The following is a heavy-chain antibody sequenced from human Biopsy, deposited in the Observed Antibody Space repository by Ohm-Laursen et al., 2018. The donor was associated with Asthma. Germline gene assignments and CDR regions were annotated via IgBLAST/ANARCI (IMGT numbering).Heavy chain of an antibody. CDR1: GYTVTRYA. CDR3: ARMISYYHEMRAPFFDY. V-gene: IGHV7-4-1*02. J-gene: IGHJ4*02. D-gene: IGHD3-22*01. Sequence: SVKVSCNASGYTVTRYAINWVRQAPGQGLEWMGWINTNTGNPTYAQGFTGRFVFSLDTSVNTAHLQISSLKAEDTAMYYCARMISYYHEMRAPFFDYWGQGTLVTVSS. CDR2: INTNTGNP.